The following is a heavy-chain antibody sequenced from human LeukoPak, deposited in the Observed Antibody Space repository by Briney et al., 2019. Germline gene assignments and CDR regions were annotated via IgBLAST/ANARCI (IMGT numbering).Heavy chain of an antibody. CDR2: IYYSGST. V-gene: IGHV4-31*03. CDR3: AREGDPVNWFDP. Sequence: SETLSLTCTVSGGSISSGGYYWSWIRQHPGKGLEWIGYIYYSGSTYYNPSLKSRATISVDTSKNQFSLKLSSVTAADTAVYYCAREGDPVNWFDPWGQGTLVTVSS. D-gene: IGHD2-21*01. CDR1: GGSISSGGYY. J-gene: IGHJ5*02.